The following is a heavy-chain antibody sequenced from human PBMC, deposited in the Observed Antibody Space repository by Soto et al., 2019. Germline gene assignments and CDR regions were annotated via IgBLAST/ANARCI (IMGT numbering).Heavy chain of an antibody. CDR3: ARSPTFYNYVWGNSTY. CDR2: VNLSGNT. V-gene: IGHV4-34*01. D-gene: IGHD3-16*01. CDR1: GASFIPYH. Sequence: SETLSLTCAIYGASFIPYHCSCVRHSPLKGLEWIGEVNLSGNTYYNPSFKTRVTMSVDASKNQFSLKMGSLTAADTAIYYCARSPTFYNYVWGNSTYWGQGALVTVSS. J-gene: IGHJ4*02.